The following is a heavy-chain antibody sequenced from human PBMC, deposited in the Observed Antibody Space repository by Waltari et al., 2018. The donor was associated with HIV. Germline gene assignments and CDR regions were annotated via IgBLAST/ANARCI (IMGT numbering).Heavy chain of an antibody. CDR3: ARSVEY. J-gene: IGHJ4*02. CDR2: IKPDGSAD. Sequence: EVQLVESGGGLVQPGGSLRPSCAGSGFTFSSFWMSWVRQAPGKGPEWVATIKPDGSADFYVDSVKGRFTISRDNVKNSVYLQMNTLRAEDTAVYYCARSVEYWGQGVQVTVSS. CDR1: GFTFSSFW. V-gene: IGHV3-7*04.